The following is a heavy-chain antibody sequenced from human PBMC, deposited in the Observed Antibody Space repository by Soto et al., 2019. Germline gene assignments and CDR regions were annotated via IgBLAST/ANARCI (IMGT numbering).Heavy chain of an antibody. J-gene: IGHJ6*02. Sequence: SETLSLTXAVYGGSFSGYYWSWIRQPPGKGLEWIGEINHSGSTNYNPSLKSRVTISVDTSKNQFSLKLSSVTAADTAVYYCARGLPYYDFWSGYSNYYYYGMDVWGQGTTVTVSS. D-gene: IGHD3-3*01. CDR2: INHSGST. V-gene: IGHV4-34*01. CDR3: ARGLPYYDFWSGYSNYYYYGMDV. CDR1: GGSFSGYY.